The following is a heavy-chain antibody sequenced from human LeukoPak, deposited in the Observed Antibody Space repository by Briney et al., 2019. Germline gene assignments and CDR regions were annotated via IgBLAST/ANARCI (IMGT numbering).Heavy chain of an antibody. D-gene: IGHD2-8*01. CDR3: ARDQEAYCTSSSCFQFAP. CDR1: GGSISSYY. CDR2: IYYSGST. V-gene: IGHV4-59*12. Sequence: SETLSLTCTVSGGSISSYYWSWIRQPPGKGLEWIGYIYYSGSTNYNPSLKSRVAISVDTSKNQFSLKLSSVTAADTATYYCARDQEAYCTSSSCFQFAPWGQGTLVIVSS. J-gene: IGHJ5*01.